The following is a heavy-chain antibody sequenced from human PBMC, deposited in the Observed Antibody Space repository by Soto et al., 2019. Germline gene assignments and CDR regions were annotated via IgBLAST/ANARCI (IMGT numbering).Heavy chain of an antibody. CDR2: IYHSGST. J-gene: IGHJ4*02. CDR1: GGSISSSNW. Sequence: SETLSLTCAVSGGSISSSNWWSWVRQPPGKGLEWIGEIYHSGSTNYNPSLKSRVTISVDKSKSQFSLKLSSVTAADTAVYYCARDSRSGWYIDYWGQGTLVTVSS. D-gene: IGHD6-19*01. V-gene: IGHV4-4*02. CDR3: ARDSRSGWYIDY.